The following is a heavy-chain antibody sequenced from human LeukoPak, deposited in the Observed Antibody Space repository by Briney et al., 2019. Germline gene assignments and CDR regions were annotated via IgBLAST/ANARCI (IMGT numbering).Heavy chain of an antibody. CDR3: TTGIGNYYYY. V-gene: IGHV3-74*01. J-gene: IGHJ4*02. CDR2: VKSDGSDT. Sequence: QAGGSLRLSCAASGSTLSRYWMHWVRQAPGKGLVWVSRVKSDGSDTIYADSVKGRFTISRDNAKNTLYLQMDSLRAEDTAVYYCTTGIGNYYYYWGQGTLVTVTS. CDR1: GSTLSRYW. D-gene: IGHD3-10*01.